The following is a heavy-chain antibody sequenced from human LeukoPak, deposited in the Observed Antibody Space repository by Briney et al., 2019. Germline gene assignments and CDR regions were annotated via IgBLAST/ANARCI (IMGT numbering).Heavy chain of an antibody. Sequence: TSETLSLTCAVYGGSFSGYYWSWIRQPPGKGLEWIGEINHSGSTNYNPSLKSRVTISVDTSKNQFSLKLSSVTAADTAVYYCAREKYYYDSSGYSDFDYWGQGTLVTVSS. CDR1: GGSFSGYY. D-gene: IGHD3-22*01. J-gene: IGHJ4*02. CDR2: INHSGST. CDR3: AREKYYYDSSGYSDFDY. V-gene: IGHV4-34*01.